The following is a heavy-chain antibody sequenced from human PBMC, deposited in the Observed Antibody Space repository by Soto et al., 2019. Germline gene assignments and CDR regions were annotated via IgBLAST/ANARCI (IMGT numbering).Heavy chain of an antibody. CDR3: ARHVILVVVAATFDS. Sequence: QLQLQESGPGLVKPSETLSLTCTVSGDSISSSNYYWGWIRQPPGRGLEWIGSIYFSGSTSYNPSLKSRVTVSVDRSKNQFSLMLSSVTAADTAVYYCARHVILVVVAATFDSWGQGTLVTVSS. CDR2: IYFSGST. J-gene: IGHJ4*02. V-gene: IGHV4-39*01. D-gene: IGHD2-15*01. CDR1: GDSISSSNYY.